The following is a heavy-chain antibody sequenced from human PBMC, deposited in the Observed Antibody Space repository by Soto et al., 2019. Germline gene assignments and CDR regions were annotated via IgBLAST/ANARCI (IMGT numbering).Heavy chain of an antibody. Sequence: QVQLQESGPGLVKPSQTLSLPCTVSGCSISSGGYYWSWIRQHPGKVLEWIVYIYYTGSTSDTPILMSLVTISVVTSKKEVALALSAVTAADKAVYYYARDQKPPYYYSSYGMDVWGQDTTVTVYS. V-gene: IGHV4-31*01. CDR3: ARDQKPPYYYSSYGMDV. J-gene: IGHJ6*02. CDR1: GCSISSGGYY. CDR2: IYYTGST.